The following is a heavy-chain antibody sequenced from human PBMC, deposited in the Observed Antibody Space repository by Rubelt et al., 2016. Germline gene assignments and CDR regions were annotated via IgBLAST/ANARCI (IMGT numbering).Heavy chain of an antibody. V-gene: IGHV3-7*01. J-gene: IGHJ4*02. CDR2: INQDGSEG. Sequence: VQLVESGGGVVQPGRSLRLSCAASGFTFNSYAMHWVRQAPGKGLEWVANINQDGSEGNYADSVKGRFTISRDNAKNSLYLQMNSLRAEDTAVYYCARVVNWGQGTLVTVSS. CDR3: ARVVN. CDR1: GFTFNSYA.